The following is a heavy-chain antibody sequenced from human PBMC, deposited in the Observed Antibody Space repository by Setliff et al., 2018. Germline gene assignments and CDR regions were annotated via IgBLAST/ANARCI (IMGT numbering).Heavy chain of an antibody. CDR2: IYSSGST. J-gene: IGHJ4*02. CDR3: TTGSVCVGDCYSGRLNY. CDR1: GGSISSGDYY. Sequence: SETLSLTCTVSGGSISSGDYYWSWIRQPPGKGLEWIGYIYSSGSTYYNPSLKSRVSISVDTSKNQFSLKLSSVTAADTAVYYCTTGSVCVGDCYSGRLNYWGQGTLVTVSS. D-gene: IGHD2-21*02. V-gene: IGHV4-30-4*08.